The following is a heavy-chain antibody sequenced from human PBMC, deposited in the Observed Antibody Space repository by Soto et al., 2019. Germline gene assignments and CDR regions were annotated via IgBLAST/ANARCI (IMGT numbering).Heavy chain of an antibody. CDR2: IDPSDSYT. Sequence: GESLKISCKGSGYSFTSYWISWVRQMPGKGLEWMGRIDPSDSYTNYSPSFQGHVTISADKSISTAYLQWSSLKASDTAMYYCVRLFLGSIAAAPTGGMDVWGQGTTVTVSS. D-gene: IGHD6-13*01. CDR3: VRLFLGSIAAAPTGGMDV. V-gene: IGHV5-10-1*01. CDR1: GYSFTSYW. J-gene: IGHJ6*02.